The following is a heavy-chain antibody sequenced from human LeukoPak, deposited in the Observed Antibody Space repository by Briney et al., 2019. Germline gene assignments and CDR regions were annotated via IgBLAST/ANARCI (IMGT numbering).Heavy chain of an antibody. J-gene: IGHJ4*02. D-gene: IGHD6-13*01. CDR1: GYTFTSSY. Sequence: GASVKVSCKASGYTFTSSYIHWVRQAPGQGLDWMGIINPSGGSTSYAQKFQGRVTMTRDTSTSTVYMELSSLRSEDTAVYYCARWAAAGTSGFDYWGQETLVTVSS. V-gene: IGHV1-46*01. CDR3: ARWAAAGTSGFDY. CDR2: INPSGGST.